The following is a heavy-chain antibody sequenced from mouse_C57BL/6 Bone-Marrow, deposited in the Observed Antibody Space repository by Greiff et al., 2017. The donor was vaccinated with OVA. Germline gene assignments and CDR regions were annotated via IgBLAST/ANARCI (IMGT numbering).Heavy chain of an antibody. CDR1: GFTFSSYT. J-gene: IGHJ1*03. CDR3: ARHCPYSNYLWYFDV. CDR2: ISGGGGNT. Sequence: EVQVVESGGGLVKPGGSLKLSCAASGFTFSSYTMSWVRQTPEKRLEWVATISGGGGNTYYPNSVKGRFTISRDNAKNTLYLQMSSLRSEDTALYYCARHCPYSNYLWYFDVWGTGTTVTVSS. V-gene: IGHV5-9*01. D-gene: IGHD2-5*01.